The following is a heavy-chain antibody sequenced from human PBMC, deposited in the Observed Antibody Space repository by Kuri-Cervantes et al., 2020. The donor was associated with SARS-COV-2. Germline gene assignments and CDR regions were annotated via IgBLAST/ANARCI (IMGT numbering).Heavy chain of an antibody. D-gene: IGHD4-11*01. CDR3: AKGQTTVPIGYYYMDV. Sequence: GGSLRLSCAASGFTFSSYSMNWVRQAPGKGLEWVSSISSSSSYIYYADSVKGRFTISRDNAKNSLYLQMNSLRAEDTALYYCAKGQTTVPIGYYYMDVWGKGTTVTVSS. J-gene: IGHJ6*03. CDR2: ISSSSSYI. V-gene: IGHV3-21*04. CDR1: GFTFSSYS.